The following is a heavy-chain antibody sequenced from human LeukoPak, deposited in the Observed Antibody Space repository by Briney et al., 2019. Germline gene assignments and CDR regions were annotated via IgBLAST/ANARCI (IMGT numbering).Heavy chain of an antibody. D-gene: IGHD6-25*01. CDR3: ARGGPHYLARLDPFDF. Sequence: SETLSLTCAVDGGSFSGYYWTWIRQPPGKGLEWIGEIHHSGSTNYNPSLKSRVTISVDTSKNQFSLQLSSVTAADTAVYYCARGGPHYLARLDPFDFWGQGTLVTVSS. CDR2: IHHSGST. CDR1: GGSFSGYY. J-gene: IGHJ4*02. V-gene: IGHV4-34*01.